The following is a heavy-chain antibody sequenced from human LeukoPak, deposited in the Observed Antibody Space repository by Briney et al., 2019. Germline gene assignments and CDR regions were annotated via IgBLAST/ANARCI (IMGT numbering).Heavy chain of an antibody. CDR2: IYYSGST. Sequence: SETLSLTCTVSSGSISSGGYYWSWIRQHPGKGLEWIGYIYYSGSTYYNPSLKSRVTISVDTSKNQFSLKLSSVTAADTTVYYCARARDSSSSKWFDPWGQGTLVTVSS. CDR3: ARARDSSSSKWFDP. V-gene: IGHV4-31*03. D-gene: IGHD6-6*01. CDR1: SGSISSGGYY. J-gene: IGHJ5*02.